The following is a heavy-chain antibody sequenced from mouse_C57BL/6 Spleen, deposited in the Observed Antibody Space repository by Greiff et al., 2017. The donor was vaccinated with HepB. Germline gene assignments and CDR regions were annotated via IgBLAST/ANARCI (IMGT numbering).Heavy chain of an antibody. J-gene: IGHJ4*01. CDR3: TRSEGYDEGDYAMDY. CDR2: IDPETGGT. V-gene: IGHV1-15*01. D-gene: IGHD2-2*01. CDR1: GYTFTDYE. Sequence: QVQLQQSGAELVRPGASVTLSCKASGYTFTDYEMHWVKQTPVHGLVWIGAIDPETGGTAYNQKFKGKAILTADKSSSTAYMELRSLTSEDSAVYYCTRSEGYDEGDYAMDYWGQGTSVTVSS.